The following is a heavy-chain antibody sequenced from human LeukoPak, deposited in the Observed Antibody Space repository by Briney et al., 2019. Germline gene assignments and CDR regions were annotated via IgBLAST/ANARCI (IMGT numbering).Heavy chain of an antibody. Sequence: GGSLRLSCVASGFTFNSYGMHWVRQAPGKGLEWVAVISYDGSNKYYADSVKGRFTISRDNSKNTLYLQMNSLRAEDTAVYYCAKRKGSGSFPDYWGQGTLVTVSS. V-gene: IGHV3-30*18. CDR2: ISYDGSNK. CDR1: GFTFNSYG. CDR3: AKRKGSGSFPDY. D-gene: IGHD3-10*01. J-gene: IGHJ4*02.